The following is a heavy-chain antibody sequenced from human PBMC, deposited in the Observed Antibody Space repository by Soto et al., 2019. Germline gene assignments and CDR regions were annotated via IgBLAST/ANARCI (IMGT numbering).Heavy chain of an antibody. D-gene: IGHD3-3*01. CDR1: GFTFSSYW. J-gene: IGHJ4*02. CDR2: INSDGSST. CDR3: ASSPAYDFWSGYLGY. Sequence: GGSLRLSCAASGFTFSSYWMHWVRQAPGKGLVWVSRINSDGSSTSYADSVKGRFTISRDNAKNTLYLQMNSLRAEDTAVYYCASSPAYDFWSGYLGYWGQGTLVTVSS. V-gene: IGHV3-74*01.